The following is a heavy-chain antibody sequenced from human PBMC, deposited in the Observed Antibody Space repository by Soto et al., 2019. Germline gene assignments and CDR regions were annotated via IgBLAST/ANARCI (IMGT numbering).Heavy chain of an antibody. CDR1: GFTFSTYS. J-gene: IGHJ4*02. V-gene: IGHV3-23*01. CDR3: AKASSGYLFDY. D-gene: IGHD3-22*01. CDR2: ITGSGGTT. Sequence: PGGSLILSCAASGFTFSTYSMCWVRQAPGRGLEWVSAITGSGGTTYYADSVRGRFTISRDNSKNTLYLQMNSLRAEDTAIYYCAKASSGYLFDYWGQGTLVTVSS.